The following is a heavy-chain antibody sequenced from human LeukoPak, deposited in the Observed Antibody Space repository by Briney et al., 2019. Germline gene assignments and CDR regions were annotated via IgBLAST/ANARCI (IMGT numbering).Heavy chain of an antibody. D-gene: IGHD3-16*02. CDR2: IIPIFGTA. CDR1: GGTFSSYA. Sequence: SVKVSCKASGGTFSSYAISWVRHAPGQGLEWMGGIIPIFGTANYAQKFQGRVTITADKSTSTAYMELSSLRSEDTAVYYCARVPGLRLGELSPLFDYWGQGTLVTVSS. CDR3: ARVPGLRLGELSPLFDY. J-gene: IGHJ4*02. V-gene: IGHV1-69*06.